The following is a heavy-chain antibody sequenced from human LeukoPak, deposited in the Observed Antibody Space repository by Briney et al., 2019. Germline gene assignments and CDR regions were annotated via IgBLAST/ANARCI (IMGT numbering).Heavy chain of an antibody. CDR2: INPNSGGT. V-gene: IGHV1-2*02. J-gene: IGHJ4*02. CDR3: ARAEPTTIYDYVWGMPGTYFDY. CDR1: GYTFTGYY. Sequence: GASVKVSCKASGYTFTGYYMHWVRQAPGQGLEWMGWINPNSGGTNYAQKFQGRVTMTRDTSISTAYMELSRLRSDDTAVYYCARAEPTTIYDYVWGMPGTYFDYWGQGTLVTVSS. D-gene: IGHD3-16*01.